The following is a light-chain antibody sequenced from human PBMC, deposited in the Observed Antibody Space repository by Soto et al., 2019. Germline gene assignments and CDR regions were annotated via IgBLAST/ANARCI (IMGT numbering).Light chain of an antibody. J-gene: IGLJ2*01. CDR3: CSYAGSSPRVV. Sequence: QSVLTQPASVSGSPGQSITISCTGTSSDVGSYNLVSWYQQHPGKAPKLMIYEGSKRPSGVSNRFSGSKSGNTASLTISGLQDEDEADYYCCSYAGSSPRVVFGGGTKVTVL. V-gene: IGLV2-23*01. CDR1: SSDVGSYNL. CDR2: EGS.